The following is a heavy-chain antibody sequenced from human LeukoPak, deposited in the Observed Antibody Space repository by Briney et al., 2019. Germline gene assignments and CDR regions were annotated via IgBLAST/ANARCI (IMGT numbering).Heavy chain of an antibody. Sequence: PGGSLRLSCAASGFTSNSYWMNWVRQAPGKGLEWVANIKQDGSEKYYVDSVKGRFTISRDNAKNSLYLQMNSLRAEDTAVYYCARRYFDYWGQGTLVTVSS. CDR2: IKQDGSEK. CDR3: ARRYFDY. CDR1: GFTSNSYW. V-gene: IGHV3-7*03. J-gene: IGHJ4*02.